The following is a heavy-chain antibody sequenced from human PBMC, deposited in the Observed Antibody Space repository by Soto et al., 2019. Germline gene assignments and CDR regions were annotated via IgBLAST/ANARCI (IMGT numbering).Heavy chain of an antibody. D-gene: IGHD1-1*01. V-gene: IGHV3-23*01. CDR1: GLTVSSYA. J-gene: IGHJ6*02. CDR2: ISGGGYST. CDR3: AKDLNWNGIGDV. Sequence: EVQLLESGGGLIQPGGSLRLSCAASGLTVSSYAMSWGRQAPGKGLEWVSAISGGGYSTYYAYSVKGRFTIARDDSKNRLSQKMDSLRAEDTGVYYCAKDLNWNGIGDVWGQGTTVTVSS.